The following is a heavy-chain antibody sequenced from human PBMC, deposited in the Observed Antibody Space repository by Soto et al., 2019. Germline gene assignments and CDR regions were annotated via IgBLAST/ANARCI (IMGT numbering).Heavy chain of an antibody. D-gene: IGHD2-2*01. V-gene: IGHV2-5*02. J-gene: IGHJ3*01. CDR2: IYWDDDQ. Sequence: QITLKESGPPLVKPTQTITLTCTFSGFSLSADGVGVGWIRQPPGKALEWLALIYWDDDQRYSPSLKTRLTITKDTSKNQVVLTMTNMDPVDTATYYCAHAYGGTSWPNDAFDVWGQGTVVTVSS. CDR1: GFSLSADGVG. CDR3: AHAYGGTSWPNDAFDV.